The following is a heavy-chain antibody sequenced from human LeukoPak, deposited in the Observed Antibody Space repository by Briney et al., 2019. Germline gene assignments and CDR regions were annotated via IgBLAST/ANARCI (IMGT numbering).Heavy chain of an antibody. CDR1: GFNFSSYA. J-gene: IGHJ4*02. V-gene: IGHV3-64*01. Sequence: GGFLRLSCDASGFNFSSYAMHWVRQAPGKGLEYISGISHNERNTYYANSVRGRFTISRDNSKNTLFLQMGSLSAEDMAVYYCARDPAYGDTYFDYWGQGALVTVSS. CDR3: ARDPAYGDTYFDY. CDR2: ISHNERNT. D-gene: IGHD4-17*01.